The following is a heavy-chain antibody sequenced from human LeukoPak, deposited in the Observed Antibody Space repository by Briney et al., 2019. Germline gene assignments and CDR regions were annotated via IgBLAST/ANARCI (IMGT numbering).Heavy chain of an antibody. V-gene: IGHV3-33*01. CDR1: GFTFSSYG. CDR3: ARDRGSSWYYYYYGMDV. J-gene: IGHJ6*01. Sequence: GGSLRLSCAASGFTFSSYGMHWVRQAPGKGLERVAVIWYDGSNKYYADSVKGRFTISRDSSKNTLYLQMNSLRAEATAVYYCARDRGSSWYYYYYGMDVWGQGTTVTVSS. CDR2: IWYDGSNK. D-gene: IGHD6-13*01.